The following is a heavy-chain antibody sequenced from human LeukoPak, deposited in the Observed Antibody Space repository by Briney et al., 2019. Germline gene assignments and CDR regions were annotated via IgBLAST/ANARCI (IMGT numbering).Heavy chain of an antibody. Sequence: GGSLRLSCAASGFTFSSYSMNWVRQAPGKGLEWVSSISSSSSYIYYADSVKGRFTISRDNAKNSLYLQMNSLRAEDTAVYYCAREEWLRSDTTYPFDYWGQGTLVTVSS. V-gene: IGHV3-21*01. J-gene: IGHJ4*02. CDR1: GFTFSSYS. CDR3: AREEWLRSDTTYPFDY. D-gene: IGHD5-12*01. CDR2: ISSSSSYI.